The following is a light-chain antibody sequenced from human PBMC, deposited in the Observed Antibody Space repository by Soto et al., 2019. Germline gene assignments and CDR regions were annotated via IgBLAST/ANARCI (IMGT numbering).Light chain of an antibody. CDR2: EVK. J-gene: IGLJ2*01. CDR3: SSYSNSYTLV. Sequence: QSALTQPASVSGSPGQSITIYCTGTSSDIETYDSVSWYQLLPGEAPHLLIYEVKNRPSGVSTRFSGSKSGNTASLTISGLQAADEAEYYCSSYSNSYTLVFGGGTKLTVL. V-gene: IGLV2-14*01. CDR1: SSDIETYDS.